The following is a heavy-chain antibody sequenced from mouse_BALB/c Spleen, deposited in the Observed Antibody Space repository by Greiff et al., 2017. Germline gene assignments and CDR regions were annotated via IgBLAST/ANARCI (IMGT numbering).Heavy chain of an antibody. J-gene: IGHJ2*01. D-gene: IGHD1-1*01. CDR3: AIHYYGSSIDY. CDR2: INPSTGYT. CDR1: GYTFTSYW. V-gene: IGHV1-7*01. Sequence: VQLQESGAELAKPGASVKMSCKASGYTFTSYWMHWVKQRPGQGLEWIGYINPSTGYTEYNQKFKDKATLTADKSSSTAYMQLSSLTSEDSAVYYCAIHYYGSSIDYWGQGTTLTVSS.